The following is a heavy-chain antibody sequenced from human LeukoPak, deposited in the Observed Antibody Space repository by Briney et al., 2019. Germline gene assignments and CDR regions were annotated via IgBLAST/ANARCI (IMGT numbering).Heavy chain of an antibody. D-gene: IGHD2-2*02. CDR3: ASSAAAINWFDP. Sequence: PSETLSLTCTVSGGSISSYYWSWIRQPPGKGLEWIGYIYYSGSTNYNPSLKSRVTISVDTSKNQFSLKLSSVTAADTAVYYCASSAAAINWFDPWGQGTLVTVSS. CDR1: GGSISSYY. J-gene: IGHJ5*02. CDR2: IYYSGST. V-gene: IGHV4-59*01.